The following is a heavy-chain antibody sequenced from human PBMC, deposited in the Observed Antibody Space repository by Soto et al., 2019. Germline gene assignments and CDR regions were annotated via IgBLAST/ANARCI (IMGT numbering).Heavy chain of an antibody. V-gene: IGHV4-34*01. J-gene: IGHJ4*02. D-gene: IGHD3-22*01. CDR1: GGSFSGYY. CDR3: ARGRRNYYDSSGYNFDY. Sequence: ETLSLTCAVYGGSFSGYYWSWIRQPPGRGLEWIGEINHSGSTNYNPSLKSRVTISVDTSKNQFSLKLSSVTAADTAVYYCARGRRNYYDSSGYNFDYWGQGTLVTVPQ. CDR2: INHSGST.